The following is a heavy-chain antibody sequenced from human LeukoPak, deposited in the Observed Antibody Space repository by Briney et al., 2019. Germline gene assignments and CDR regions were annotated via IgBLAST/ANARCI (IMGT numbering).Heavy chain of an antibody. CDR1: GYTFTGYY. Sequence: GASVKVSCKASGYTFTGYYMHWVRQAPGQGLEWMGWINPNSGGTNYAQKFQGRVTMTGDTSISTAYMELSRLRSDDTAVYYCARDGVSGYDYEGWFDPWGQGTLVTVSS. CDR3: ARDGVSGYDYEGWFDP. J-gene: IGHJ5*02. V-gene: IGHV1-2*02. CDR2: INPNSGGT. D-gene: IGHD5-12*01.